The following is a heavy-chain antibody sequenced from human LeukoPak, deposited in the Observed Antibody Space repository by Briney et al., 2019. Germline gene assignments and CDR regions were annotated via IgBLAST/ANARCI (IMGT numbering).Heavy chain of an antibody. CDR2: ISYDGSNQ. CDR1: GFAFSDYA. Sequence: GGSLRLSCAASGFAFSDYAMHWVRQAPGEGLEWVAVISYDGSNQYFTDSVKGRFTISRDNSKNTLFLQVNSLRAEDTAVYYCAKDQEYSSSSADYWGQGTLVTVSS. J-gene: IGHJ4*02. V-gene: IGHV3-30*04. D-gene: IGHD6-6*01. CDR3: AKDQEYSSSSADY.